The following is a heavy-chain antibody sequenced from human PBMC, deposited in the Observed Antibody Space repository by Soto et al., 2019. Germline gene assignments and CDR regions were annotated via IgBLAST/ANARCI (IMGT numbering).Heavy chain of an antibody. CDR3: VKQIRYCSTGSCYFDY. CDR1: GFTFSSSA. J-gene: IGHJ4*02. V-gene: IGHV3-23*01. D-gene: IGHD2-15*01. Sequence: EVQLLESGGDLVQPGGSLRLSCAASGFTFSSSAMSWVRQAPGRGLEWVSAINPAGDDTYYADSVKGRFTISRDNSKNTLFVQMSGLRAEDTASYYCVKQIRYCSTGSCYFDYWGQGSLVTVSS. CDR2: INPAGDDT.